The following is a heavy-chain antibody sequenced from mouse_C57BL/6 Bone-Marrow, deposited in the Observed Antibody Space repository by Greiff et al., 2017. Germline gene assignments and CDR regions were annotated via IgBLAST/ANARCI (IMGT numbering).Heavy chain of an antibody. Sequence: QVQLQQPGAELVKPGASVKLSCKASGYTFTSYWMHWVKQRPGQGLEWIGMIHPNSGSTNYNEKFKSKATLTVDKSSSSAYMQLSSLTSEDSAVYYCADPVCDGYGLWGQGTTLTVSS. CDR1: GYTFTSYW. CDR3: ADPVCDGYGL. V-gene: IGHV1-64*01. D-gene: IGHD2-3*01. CDR2: IHPNSGST. J-gene: IGHJ2*01.